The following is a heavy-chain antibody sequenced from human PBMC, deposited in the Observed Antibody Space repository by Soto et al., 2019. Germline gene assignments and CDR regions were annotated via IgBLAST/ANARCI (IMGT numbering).Heavy chain of an antibody. V-gene: IGHV1-2*02. J-gene: IGHJ4*02. CDR3: ARVMAYEQQLVPFDY. CDR1: GYTLIGYY. D-gene: IGHD6-13*01. Sequence: QVQLVQSGAEVKKPGASVKVSCKTSGYTLIGYYLNWVRQAPGQGLEWMGWVNPHTGGTNYAQKFDVRVTMTSDTSTYTAYMELRGLKFDDTATYFCARVMAYEQQLVPFDYWGQGTLVTVSS. CDR2: VNPHTGGT.